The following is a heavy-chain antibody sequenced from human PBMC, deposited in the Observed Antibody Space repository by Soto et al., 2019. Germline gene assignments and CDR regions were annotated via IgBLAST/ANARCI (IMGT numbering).Heavy chain of an antibody. J-gene: IGHJ4*02. CDR3: ARSMVRGVRFDY. CDR1: GGSISSYY. Sequence: SETLSLTCTVSGGSISSYYWSWIRQPAGKGLEWIGRIYTSGSTNYNPSLKSRVTMSVDTSKNQFSLKLSSVAAADTAVYYCARSMVRGVRFDYWGQGTLVIVSS. D-gene: IGHD3-10*01. CDR2: IYTSGST. V-gene: IGHV4-4*07.